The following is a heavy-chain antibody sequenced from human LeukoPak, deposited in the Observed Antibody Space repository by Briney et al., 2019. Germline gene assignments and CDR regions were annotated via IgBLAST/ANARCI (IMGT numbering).Heavy chain of an antibody. V-gene: IGHV4-31*03. CDR1: GGSISSGGYY. CDR2: IYYSGST. D-gene: IGHD3-10*01. J-gene: IGHJ4*02. Sequence: SETLSLTCTVSGGSISSGGYYWSWSRQHPGKGLEWIGYIYYSGSTYYNPSLKSRVTISVDTSKNQFSLKLSSVTAADTAVYYCARTSDRYYYGSGSLDYWGQGTLVTVSS. CDR3: ARTSDRYYYGSGSLDY.